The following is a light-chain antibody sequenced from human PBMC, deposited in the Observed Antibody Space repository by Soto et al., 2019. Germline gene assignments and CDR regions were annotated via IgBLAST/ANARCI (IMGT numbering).Light chain of an antibody. CDR3: QQYGSSPLT. Sequence: EIVLTQSPGTLSLSPGERVTLSCRASRSVRGSSLAWYQQKPGQAPRLLIYGVSSRATGIPARFSGGGSGTDFSLTISRLETEDFSGYYCQQYGSSPLTFGGGTKVEMK. J-gene: IGKJ4*01. CDR2: GVS. CDR1: RSVRGSS. V-gene: IGKV3-20*01.